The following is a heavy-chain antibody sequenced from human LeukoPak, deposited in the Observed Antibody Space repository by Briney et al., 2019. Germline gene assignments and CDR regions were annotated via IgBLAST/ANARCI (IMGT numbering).Heavy chain of an antibody. J-gene: IGHJ4*02. CDR3: ARDEVVTSSFDY. CDR2: FDPEDGET. Sequence: ASVKVSCKVSGYTLTELSMHWVRQAPGKGLEWMGGFDPEDGETIYAQKFQGRVTMTRDMSTSTVYMELSSLRSEDTAVYYCARDEVVTSSFDYWGQGTLVTVSS. CDR1: GYTLTELS. D-gene: IGHD4-23*01. V-gene: IGHV1-24*01.